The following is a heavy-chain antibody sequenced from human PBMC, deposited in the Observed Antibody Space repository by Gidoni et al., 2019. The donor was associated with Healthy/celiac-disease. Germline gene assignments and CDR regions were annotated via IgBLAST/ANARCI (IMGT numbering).Heavy chain of an antibody. J-gene: IGHJ3*02. CDR3: ARASIYDFWSGYYNDAFDI. D-gene: IGHD3-3*01. Sequence: QVQLVDSGGGVVQPGRSLRPSCAAPASPFRSYAMHWVRQAPGKGLEWVAVISYDGSNKYYADSVKGRFTISRDNSKNTLYLQMNSLRAEDTAVYYCARASIYDFWSGYYNDAFDIWGQGTMVTVSS. V-gene: IGHV3-30-3*01. CDR1: ASPFRSYA. CDR2: ISYDGSNK.